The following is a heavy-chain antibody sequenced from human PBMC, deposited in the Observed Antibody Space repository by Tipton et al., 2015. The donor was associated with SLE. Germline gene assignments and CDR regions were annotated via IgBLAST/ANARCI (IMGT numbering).Heavy chain of an antibody. CDR2: ISWNSGSI. V-gene: IGHV3-9*01. D-gene: IGHD6-13*01. J-gene: IGHJ1*01. Sequence: SLRLSCAASGFTFDDYAMHWVRQAPGKGLEWVSGISWNSGSIGYADSVKGRFTISRDNAKNSLYLQMNSLRAEDTALYYCAKDRSSSWYEGEYFQHWGQGTLVTVSS. CDR3: AKDRSSSWYEGEYFQH. CDR1: GFTFDDYA.